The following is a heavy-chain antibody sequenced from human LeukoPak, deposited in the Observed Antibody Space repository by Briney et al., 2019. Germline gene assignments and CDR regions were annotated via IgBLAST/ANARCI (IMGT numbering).Heavy chain of an antibody. J-gene: IGHJ6*03. CDR3: ARADYSSSWSHEYFYMDV. CDR1: GFTVSSNY. D-gene: IGHD6-13*01. Sequence: GGSLRLSCAASGFTVSSNYMSWVRQAPGKGLEWVSVIYSGGSTYYADSVKGRFTISRDNSKNTLYLQMNSLRAEDTAVYYCARADYSSSWSHEYFYMDVWGKGTTVTVSS. CDR2: IYSGGST. V-gene: IGHV3-53*01.